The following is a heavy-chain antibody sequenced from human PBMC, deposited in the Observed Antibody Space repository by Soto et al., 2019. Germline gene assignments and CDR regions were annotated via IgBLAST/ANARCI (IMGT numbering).Heavy chain of an antibody. CDR2: ISGSGSST. V-gene: IGHV3-23*01. CDR3: SKSATTSSSSWYFDY. CDR1: GVTFSSYV. Sequence: EVQLLESGGGLVQPGGSLRLSCAASGVTFSSYVMTWVRQVPGKGLEWVSVISGSGSSTYYADSVKGRFTISRDNSKNTLYLQINSLRAEDTAVYYCSKSATTSSSSWYFDYWGQGTLVSVSS. J-gene: IGHJ4*02. D-gene: IGHD6-13*01.